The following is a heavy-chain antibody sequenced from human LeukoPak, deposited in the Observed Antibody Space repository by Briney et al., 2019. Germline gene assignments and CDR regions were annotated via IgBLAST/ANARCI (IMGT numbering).Heavy chain of an antibody. D-gene: IGHD2-21*02. Sequence: PSETLSLTCSVSGGSISGYYWTWIRQPPGKGLESIGYIYYSGSTHYNPSLKSRVTISADTSKNQFSLKLSSVTAADTAVYYCARLQRVVTSIDYWGQGTLVTVSS. J-gene: IGHJ4*02. CDR1: GGSISGYY. CDR2: IYYSGST. V-gene: IGHV4-59*01. CDR3: ARLQRVVTSIDY.